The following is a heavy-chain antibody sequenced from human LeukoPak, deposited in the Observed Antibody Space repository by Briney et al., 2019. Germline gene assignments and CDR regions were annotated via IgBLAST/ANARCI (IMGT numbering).Heavy chain of an antibody. V-gene: IGHV3-74*01. CDR2: INSDGSST. Sequence: QPGGSLRFSCAASGFTFSSYWMHWVRQAPGKGLVWVSRINSDGSSTSYADSVKGRFTISRDNAKNTLYLQMNSLRAEDTAVYYCARGYSYGYRIDYWGQGTLVTVSS. D-gene: IGHD5-18*01. J-gene: IGHJ4*02. CDR1: GFTFSSYW. CDR3: ARGYSYGYRIDY.